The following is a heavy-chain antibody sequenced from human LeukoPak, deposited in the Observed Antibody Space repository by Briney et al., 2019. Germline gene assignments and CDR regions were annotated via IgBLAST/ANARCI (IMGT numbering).Heavy chain of an antibody. V-gene: IGHV5-51*01. CDR3: ARRDILAGYLDY. J-gene: IGHJ4*02. Sequence: GGALEISCQGSGYLFTSYWIGWVRQLPGKGLEWMGIIYPGDSDTRYSPPFQGQVTISADKSISTAYLQWSSLKASDTAMYYCARRDILAGYLDYWGQGTLVTVSS. D-gene: IGHD3-9*01. CDR2: IYPGDSDT. CDR1: GYLFTSYW.